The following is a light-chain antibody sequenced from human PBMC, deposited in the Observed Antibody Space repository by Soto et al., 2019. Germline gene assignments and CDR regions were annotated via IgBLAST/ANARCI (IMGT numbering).Light chain of an antibody. Sequence: QSALTQPASVSGSPGQSITISCTGTRSDVGNYNYVSWYQHHPGKAPKLMIYDVGSRTSGVSNRFSGSKSGNTASLAIYGLQAEDEAEYYCCSYTSGHPRFYAFGTGTKVTVL. CDR3: CSYTSGHPRFYA. CDR1: RSDVGNYNY. CDR2: DVG. V-gene: IGLV2-14*03. J-gene: IGLJ1*01.